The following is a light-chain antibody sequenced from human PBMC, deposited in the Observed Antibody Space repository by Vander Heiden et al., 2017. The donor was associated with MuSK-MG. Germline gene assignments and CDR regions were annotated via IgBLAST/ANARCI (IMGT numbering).Light chain of an antibody. CDR2: DAS. CDR3: QHYNIYWAMYT. Sequence: DIQMTQSPSTLSASVGDRVTITCRASQSISNWLAWYQLKPGKAPKLLIYDASRLERGVPSRFNGSGSETEFTLAINSLQPDDFAIYYCQHYNIYWAMYTFGPGTKLEIK. V-gene: IGKV1-5*01. CDR1: QSISNW. J-gene: IGKJ2*01.